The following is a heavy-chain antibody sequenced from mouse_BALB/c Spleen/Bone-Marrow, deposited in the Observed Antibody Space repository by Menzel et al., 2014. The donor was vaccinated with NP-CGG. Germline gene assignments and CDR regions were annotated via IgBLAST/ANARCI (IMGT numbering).Heavy chain of an antibody. D-gene: IGHD2-2*01. Sequence: VQLQQSGPGLVQPSQSLSITCTVSGFSLTSYGVHWVRQSPGKGLEWLGVIWSGGSTDYNAAFISRLSISKDNSKSQVFFKMNSLQADDTAIYCCARNWGLRRGDYFDYWGQGATLTVSS. V-gene: IGHV2-4-1*01. CDR3: ARNWGLRRGDYFDY. CDR2: IWSGGST. CDR1: GFSLTSYG. J-gene: IGHJ2*01.